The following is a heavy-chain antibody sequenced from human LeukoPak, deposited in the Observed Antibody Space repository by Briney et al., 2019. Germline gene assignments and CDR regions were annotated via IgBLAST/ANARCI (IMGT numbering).Heavy chain of an antibody. CDR3: TTDHYCNNTNCFAGIGY. Sequence: GGSLRLSCAASGFTFSSYAMHWVRQAPGKGLEWVAVISYDGSNKYYADSVKGRFTISRDNSKNTLYLQMNSLKTEDTAVYYCTTDHYCNNTNCFAGIGYWGQGTLVTVSS. CDR2: ISYDGSNK. D-gene: IGHD2-2*01. V-gene: IGHV3-30*04. J-gene: IGHJ4*02. CDR1: GFTFSSYA.